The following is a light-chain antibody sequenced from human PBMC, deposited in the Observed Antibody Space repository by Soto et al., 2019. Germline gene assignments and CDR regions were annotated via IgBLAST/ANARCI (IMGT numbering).Light chain of an antibody. CDR2: DAS. Sequence: IDLTQSPATLSLSPEERATLSCRASQYITIYLAWYQQKPGQAPRLLIYDASNRATGIPARFSGSGSGTDFTLTISSLQPEDFASYYCQQSYSTPRTFGQGTRLAVK. J-gene: IGKJ5*01. CDR3: QQSYSTPRT. CDR1: QYITIY. V-gene: IGKV3-11*01.